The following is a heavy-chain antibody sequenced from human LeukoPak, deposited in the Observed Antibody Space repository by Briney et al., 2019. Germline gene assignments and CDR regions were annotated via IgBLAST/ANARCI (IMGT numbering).Heavy chain of an antibody. D-gene: IGHD4-17*01. V-gene: IGHV3-48*03. CDR1: GFTFSSYA. CDR2: ISSGSTI. Sequence: GGSLRLSCAASGFTFSSYAMHWVRQAPGKGLEWVSYISSGSTIYYTDSVKGRFTISRDNAKNSLYLQMNSLRAEDTAVYYCARDGTTVTTRPDFFDYWGQGTLVTVSS. J-gene: IGHJ4*02. CDR3: ARDGTTVTTRPDFFDY.